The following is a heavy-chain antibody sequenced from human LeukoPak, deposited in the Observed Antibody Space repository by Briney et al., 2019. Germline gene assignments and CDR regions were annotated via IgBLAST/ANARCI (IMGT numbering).Heavy chain of an antibody. D-gene: IGHD5/OR15-5a*01. CDR2: IGTAGAT. CDR3: ARGGTSTLIDY. V-gene: IGHV3-13*01. CDR1: GFTFSTYD. J-gene: IGHJ4*02. Sequence: GGSLSLSCAASGFTFSTYDMPWVRQATGKGLEWGSAIGTAGATYSPGTVKGRFTIAREDAKNSLYLQMDSLRAGDMAVYYCARGGTSTLIDYWGQGTLVTVSS.